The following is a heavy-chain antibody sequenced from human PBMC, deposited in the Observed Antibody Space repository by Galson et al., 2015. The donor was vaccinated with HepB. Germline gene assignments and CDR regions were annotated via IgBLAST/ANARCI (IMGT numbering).Heavy chain of an antibody. V-gene: IGHV2-5*01. Sequence: PALVKPTQTLTLTCTFSGFSLSTSGVGVGWIRQPPGKALEWLALIYWNDDKRYSPSLKSRLTITKDTSKNQVVLTMTNMDPVDTATYYCAHRLYDSSGYYYDDAFDIWGQGTMVTVSS. D-gene: IGHD3-22*01. CDR1: GFSLSTSGVG. CDR3: AHRLYDSSGYYYDDAFDI. CDR2: IYWNDDK. J-gene: IGHJ3*02.